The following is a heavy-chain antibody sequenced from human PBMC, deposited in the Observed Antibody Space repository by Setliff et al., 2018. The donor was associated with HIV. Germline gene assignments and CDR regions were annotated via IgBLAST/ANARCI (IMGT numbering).Heavy chain of an antibody. CDR3: ARDQIRAVFGVVIPYFYYGMDV. D-gene: IGHD3-3*01. CDR2: VWNDGSEQ. V-gene: IGHV3-33*08. J-gene: IGHJ6*02. CDR1: GFTFSDYG. Sequence: GGSLRLSCAASGFTFSDYGIHWVRQAPGKGLEWVAVVWNDGSEQYYVDSVKGRFTISRDNSNNTLYLQMNSLRPEDTAVYYCARDQIRAVFGVVIPYFYYGMDVWGQGTTVTVSS.